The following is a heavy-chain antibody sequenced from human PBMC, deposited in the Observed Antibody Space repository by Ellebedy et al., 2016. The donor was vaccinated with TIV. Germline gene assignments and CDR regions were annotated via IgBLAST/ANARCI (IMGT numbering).Heavy chain of an antibody. Sequence: SETLSLTXSVSGGSISSSSYNWGWVRQPPGKGLEWIGSIYYSGSAHYNPSLKSGVAISVDTAKNEFSPKLHSVTAADTAVYYCARLAIAVTNPLPDTWGQGILVTVSS. CDR1: GGSISSSSYN. D-gene: IGHD2-2*03. V-gene: IGHV4-39*01. J-gene: IGHJ5*02. CDR2: IYYSGSA. CDR3: ARLAIAVTNPLPDT.